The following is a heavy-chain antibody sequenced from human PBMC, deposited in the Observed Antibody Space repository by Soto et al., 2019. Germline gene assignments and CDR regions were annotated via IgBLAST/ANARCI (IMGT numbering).Heavy chain of an antibody. CDR2: ISYDGSNK. Sequence: QVQLVESGGGVVQPGRSLRLSCAASGFTFSSYGMHWVRQAPGKGLEWVAVISYDGSNKYYADSVKGRFTISRDNSKNTLYLQMNRLRAEDTAVYYCAKDLRSSSSGNWFDPWGQGTLVTVSS. CDR3: AKDLRSSSSGNWFDP. D-gene: IGHD6-6*01. J-gene: IGHJ5*02. V-gene: IGHV3-30*18. CDR1: GFTFSSYG.